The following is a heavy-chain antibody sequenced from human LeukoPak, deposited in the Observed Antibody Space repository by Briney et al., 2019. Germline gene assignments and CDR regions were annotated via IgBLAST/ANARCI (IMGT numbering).Heavy chain of an antibody. D-gene: IGHD6-13*01. CDR1: GYTFSAYG. CDR2: ISVYNGNT. CDR3: ARDSHIAEVAYYFDY. J-gene: IGHJ4*02. Sequence: ASVKVSCKASGYTFSAYGISWVRQAPGQGLEWMGWISVYNGNTNYAQKVQGRVALTTDTSTSTAYMELRSLRSDDTAVYFCARDSHIAEVAYYFDYWGQGTLSPSPQ. V-gene: IGHV1-18*01.